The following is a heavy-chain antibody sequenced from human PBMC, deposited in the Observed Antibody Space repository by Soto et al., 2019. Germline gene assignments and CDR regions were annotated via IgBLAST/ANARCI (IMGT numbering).Heavy chain of an antibody. CDR3: ARGGYYDSSGYYSHYVFPFDY. J-gene: IGHJ4*02. CDR1: GGSISSGGYS. CDR2: IYHSGST. D-gene: IGHD3-22*01. Sequence: PSETLSLTCAVSGGSISSGGYSWSWIRQPPGKGLEWIGYIYHSGSTYYNPSLKSRVTISVDRSKNQFSLKLSSVTAADTAVYYCARGGYYDSSGYYSHYVFPFDYWGQGTLVTVSS. V-gene: IGHV4-30-2*01.